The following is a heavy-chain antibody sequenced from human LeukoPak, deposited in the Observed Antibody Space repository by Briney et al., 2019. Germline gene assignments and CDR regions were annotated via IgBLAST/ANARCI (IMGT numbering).Heavy chain of an antibody. J-gene: IGHJ4*02. CDR1: GFTFSSYW. Sequence: GGSLRLSCAASGFTFSSYWMSWVRQAPGKGLEWVANMNLDGSEKYYVDSVKGRFTISRDNAKNSLYLQMHSLRAEDTAVYYCASPGLLNYFDYWGQGTLVTVSS. CDR2: MNLDGSEK. D-gene: IGHD5-18*01. V-gene: IGHV3-7*01. CDR3: ASPGLLNYFDY.